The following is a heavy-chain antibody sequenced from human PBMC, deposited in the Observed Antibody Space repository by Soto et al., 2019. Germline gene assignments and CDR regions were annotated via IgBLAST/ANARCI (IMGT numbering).Heavy chain of an antibody. D-gene: IGHD3-22*01. CDR3: ARAVGYYDMGGPHY. Sequence: PGGSLRLSCAASGFTFSSYAMHWVRQAPGKGLEWVAVISYDGSNKYYADSVKGRFTISRDNSKNTLYLQMNSLRAEDTAVYYCARAVGYYDMGGPHYWGQGTLVTVSS. CDR2: ISYDGSNK. J-gene: IGHJ4*02. V-gene: IGHV3-30-3*01. CDR1: GFTFSSYA.